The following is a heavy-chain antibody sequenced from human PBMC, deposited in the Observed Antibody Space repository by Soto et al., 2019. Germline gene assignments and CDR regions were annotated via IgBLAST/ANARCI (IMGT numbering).Heavy chain of an antibody. D-gene: IGHD3-10*01. CDR3: ATSYGSGYRAFDY. CDR1: GDTFSFYT. Sequence: QVQLVQSGAELKKPGSSVKVSCKASGDTFSFYTINWVRQAPGLGLEWMGRVNPILSMSNYAQKFQGRVTMTANTSTSTAYSELRSLRSEDTAFYYCATSYGSGYRAFDYWGQGALVTVSS. J-gene: IGHJ4*02. CDR2: VNPILSMS. V-gene: IGHV1-69*02.